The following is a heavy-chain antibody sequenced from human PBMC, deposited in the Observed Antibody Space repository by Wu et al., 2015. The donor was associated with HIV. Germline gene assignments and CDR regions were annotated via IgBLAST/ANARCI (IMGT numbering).Heavy chain of an antibody. CDR1: GGTFSTYA. CDR3: ARSTDVPDYSNFFGWFDP. D-gene: IGHD4-11*01. V-gene: IGHV1-69*12. Sequence: QVQLVQSGAELKKPGSSVNVSCKASGGTFSTYAVSWVRQAPGQGLEWLGGIIPMFGTPNYSQKFQGRVTITADESTSTAYMELSSLRSEDTAVYYCARSTDVPDYSNFFGWFDPWGQGTLVTVSS. CDR2: IIPMFGTP. J-gene: IGHJ5*02.